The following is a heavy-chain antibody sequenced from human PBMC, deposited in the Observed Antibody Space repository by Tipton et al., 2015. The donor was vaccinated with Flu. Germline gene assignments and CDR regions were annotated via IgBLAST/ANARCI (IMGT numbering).Heavy chain of an antibody. J-gene: IGHJ1*01. V-gene: IGHV4-34*01. CDR3: ARRDKTRTRGYFQH. Sequence: TPSLTCAVYGGSFSGYYWSWIRQPPGKGLEWIGEINHSGSTNYNPSLKSRVTISVDTSKNQSSLKLSSVTAADTAVYYCARRDKTRTRGYFQHWGQGTLVTVSS. D-gene: IGHD2-2*01. CDR2: INHSGST. CDR1: GGSFSGYY.